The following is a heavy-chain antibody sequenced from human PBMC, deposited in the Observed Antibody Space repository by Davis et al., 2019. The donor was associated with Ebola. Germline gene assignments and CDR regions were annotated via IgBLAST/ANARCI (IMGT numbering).Heavy chain of an antibody. Sequence: SVKVSCKASGGTFSSYTISWVRQAPGQGLEWMGRIIPILGIANYAQKFQGRVTITRDTSASTAYMELSSLRSEDTAVYYCARDGAVVTAINYYYYYGMDVWGKGTTVTVSS. J-gene: IGHJ6*04. D-gene: IGHD2-21*02. CDR1: GGTFSSYT. V-gene: IGHV1-69*04. CDR2: IIPILGIA. CDR3: ARDGAVVTAINYYYYYGMDV.